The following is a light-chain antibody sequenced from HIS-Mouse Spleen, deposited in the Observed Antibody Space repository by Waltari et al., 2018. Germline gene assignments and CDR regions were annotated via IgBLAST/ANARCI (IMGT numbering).Light chain of an antibody. CDR1: SSDVGSYNL. CDR2: EGS. Sequence: QSALTQPASVSGSPGQSITISCTGTSSDVGSYNLVPWYQQHPDKAPKLMIYEGSKRPSGVSNRFSGSKSGNTASLTISGLQAEDEADYYCCSYAGSSTLVFGGGTKLTVL. J-gene: IGLJ2*01. V-gene: IGLV2-23*01. CDR3: CSYAGSSTLV.